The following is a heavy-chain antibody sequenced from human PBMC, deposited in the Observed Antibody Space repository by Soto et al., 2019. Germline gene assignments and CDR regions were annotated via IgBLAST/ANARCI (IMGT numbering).Heavy chain of an antibody. J-gene: IGHJ4*02. CDR2: INHSGST. CDR3: ARGGGEQLVRVGLSFDY. V-gene: IGHV4-34*01. D-gene: IGHD6-6*01. CDR1: GGSFSGYY. Sequence: SETLSLTCAVYGGSFSGYYWSWIRQPPGKGLEWIGEINHSGSTNYNPSLKSRVTISVDTSKNQFSLKLSSVTAADTAVYYCARGGGEQLVRVGLSFDYWGQGTLVTVSS.